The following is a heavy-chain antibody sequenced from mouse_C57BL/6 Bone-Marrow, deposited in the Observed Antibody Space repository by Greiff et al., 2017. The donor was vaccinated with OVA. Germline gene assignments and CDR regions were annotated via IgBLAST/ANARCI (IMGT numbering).Heavy chain of an antibody. J-gene: IGHJ2*01. CDR1: GYTFTSYW. CDR2: IDPSDSYT. CDR3: AREEVWSVYFAY. Sequence: QVQLQQPGAELVMPGASVKLSCKASGYTFTSYWMHWVKQRPGQGLEWIGEIDPSDSYTNYNQKFKGKATLTVDKSSSTAYMPLRSLTSEDSAVYYCAREEVWSVYFAYWGQGTTLTVSA. V-gene: IGHV1-69*01. D-gene: IGHD2-10*02.